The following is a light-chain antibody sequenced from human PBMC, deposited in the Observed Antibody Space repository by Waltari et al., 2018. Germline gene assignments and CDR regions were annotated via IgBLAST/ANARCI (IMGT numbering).Light chain of an antibody. CDR3: SSYTSSSTPYVV. Sequence: QSALTQPASVSGSPGQSITLSCTGTSSDVGGYNYVPWYQQHPGKAPKLMIYEVSNRPSGVSNRFSGSKSGNTASLTISGLQAEDEADYYCSSYTSSSTPYVVFGGGTKLTVL. CDR1: SSDVGGYNY. V-gene: IGLV2-14*01. J-gene: IGLJ2*01. CDR2: EVS.